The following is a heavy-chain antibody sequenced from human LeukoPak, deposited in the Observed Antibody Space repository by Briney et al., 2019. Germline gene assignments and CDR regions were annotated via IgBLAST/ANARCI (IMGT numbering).Heavy chain of an antibody. Sequence: PSETLSLTCAVYGGSFSGYYWSWIRQPPGKGLEWIGEINHSGSTNYNPSLKSRVTISVDTSKNQFSLKLSSVTAADTAVYYCARAYFDWSRRYYWFDPWGQGTLVTVSS. D-gene: IGHD3-9*01. CDR3: ARAYFDWSRRYYWFDP. J-gene: IGHJ5*02. V-gene: IGHV4-34*01. CDR2: INHSGST. CDR1: GGSFSGYY.